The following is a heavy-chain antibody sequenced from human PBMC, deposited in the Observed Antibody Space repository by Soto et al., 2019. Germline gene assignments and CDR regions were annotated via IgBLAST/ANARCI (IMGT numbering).Heavy chain of an antibody. D-gene: IGHD7-27*01. V-gene: IGHV3-21*01. CDR1: GFTFSSYS. CDR3: ARATGDRAYVSDAFDI. CDR2: ISSSSSYI. J-gene: IGHJ3*02. Sequence: GGSLRLSCAASGFTFSSYSMNWVRQAPGKGLEWVSSISSSSSYIYYADSVKGRFTISRDNAKNSLYLQMNSLRAEDTAVYYCARATGDRAYVSDAFDIWGQGTMVTVSS.